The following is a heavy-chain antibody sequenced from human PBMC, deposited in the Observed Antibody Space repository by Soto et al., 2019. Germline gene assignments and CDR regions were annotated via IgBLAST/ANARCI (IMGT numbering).Heavy chain of an antibody. CDR3: ARGAAGPYYYYYYMDV. V-gene: IGHV3-48*01. CDR1: GFTFSSYS. Sequence: PGGSLRLSCAASGFTFSSYSMNWVRQAPGKGLEWVSYISSSSSTIYYADSVKGRFTISRDNAKNSLYLQMNSLRAEDTAVYYCARGAAGPYYYYYYMDVWGKGTTVTVSS. J-gene: IGHJ6*03. CDR2: ISSSSSTI. D-gene: IGHD6-25*01.